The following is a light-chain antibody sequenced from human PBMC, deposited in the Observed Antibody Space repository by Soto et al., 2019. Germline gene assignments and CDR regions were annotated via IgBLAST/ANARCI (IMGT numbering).Light chain of an antibody. V-gene: IGKV3-20*01. CDR1: QSVSSSY. J-gene: IGKJ2*01. CDR3: QQYGNPYT. Sequence: EIVLTQSPGTLSLSPGERVTLSCRASQSVSSSYFGWYQQKPGQAPRLLIYGASSRATGIPDRFSGSGSGTDFTLTISRLEPEDFAVYYCQQYGNPYTFGQGTKLEIK. CDR2: GAS.